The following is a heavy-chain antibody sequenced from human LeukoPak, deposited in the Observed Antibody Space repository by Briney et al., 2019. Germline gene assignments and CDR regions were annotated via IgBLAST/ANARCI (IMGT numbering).Heavy chain of an antibody. J-gene: IGHJ5*02. CDR2: INPNSGGT. Sequence: ASVKVSCKASGYTFTGYYMHWVRQAPGQGLEWMGWINPNSGGTNYAQKFQGRVTMTRDTSISTAYMELSRLRSDDTAVYYCAREGTYYDILTGYPLGNNWFDPWGQGTLVTVSS. D-gene: IGHD3-9*01. CDR3: AREGTYYDILTGYPLGNNWFDP. V-gene: IGHV1-2*02. CDR1: GYTFTGYY.